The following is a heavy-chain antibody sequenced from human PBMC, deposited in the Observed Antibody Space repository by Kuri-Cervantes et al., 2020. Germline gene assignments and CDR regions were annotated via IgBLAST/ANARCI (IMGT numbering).Heavy chain of an antibody. CDR2: IYYSGST. J-gene: IGHJ5*02. V-gene: IGHV4-31*03. D-gene: IGHD5-24*01. CDR1: GGSISSGGYY. CDR3: ARGVRDGYNSWFDP. Sequence: SETLSLTCTVSGGSISSGGYYWSWIRQHPGKGREWIGYIYYSGSTYDNPSLKSRVTISIDTSKNQFSLKLSSVTAADTAVYYCARGVRDGYNSWFDPWGQGTPVTVSS.